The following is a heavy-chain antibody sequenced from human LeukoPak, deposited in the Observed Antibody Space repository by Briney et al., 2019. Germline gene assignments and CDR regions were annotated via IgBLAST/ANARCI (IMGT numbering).Heavy chain of an antibody. CDR1: GGSISSYY. CDR2: IYSSGST. Sequence: SETLSLTCTVSGGSISSYYWSWIRQPAGEGLEWIGLIYSSGSTLFNPSLKSRVAMSVDLTKNQLSLKLTSVTAADTAMYYCARKDGDYWGRGTLVTVSS. CDR3: ARKDGDY. V-gene: IGHV4-4*07. J-gene: IGHJ4*02.